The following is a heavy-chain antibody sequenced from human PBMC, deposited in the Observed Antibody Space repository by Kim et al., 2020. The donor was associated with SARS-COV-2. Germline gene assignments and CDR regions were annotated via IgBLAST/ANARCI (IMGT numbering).Heavy chain of an antibody. CDR3: AKDRVSYYYYGMDV. CDR1: GFTFSSFG. CDR2: ISYDGSNK. D-gene: IGHD2-21*01. V-gene: IGHV3-30*18. J-gene: IGHJ6*02. Sequence: GGSLRLSCAASGFTFSSFGMHWVRQAPGRGLEWVAHISYDGSNKYYADSVKGRFTISRDTSKNTLDLQMNSLRAEDTAVYYCAKDRVSYYYYGMDVWGQGTTVTV.